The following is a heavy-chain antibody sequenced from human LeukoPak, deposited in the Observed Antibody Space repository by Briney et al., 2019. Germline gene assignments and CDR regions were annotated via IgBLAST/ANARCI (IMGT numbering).Heavy chain of an antibody. CDR3: AREVVIVPDYYYYGLDV. D-gene: IGHD2/OR15-2a*01. CDR2: IIPIFGTA. Sequence: SVKVSCKASGGTFSSYAISWVRQAPGQGLEWMGGIIPIFGTANYAQKFQGRVTITADESTSTAYMELSSLRSEDTAVYYCAREVVIVPDYYYYGLDVWGQGTTVTVSS. J-gene: IGHJ6*02. CDR1: GGTFSSYA. V-gene: IGHV1-69*13.